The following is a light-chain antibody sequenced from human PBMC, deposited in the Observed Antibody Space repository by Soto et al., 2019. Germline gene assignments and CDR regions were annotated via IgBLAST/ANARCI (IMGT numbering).Light chain of an antibody. Sequence: QSALIQPASVSGSPGQSITISCTGTSSDVGAYNYVSWYQQHPGKAPKLMIYEVINRPSGVSNRFSGSKSGNTASLTISGLQAEDEADYYCGSYTSASTLVFGTGTKVTVL. V-gene: IGLV2-14*01. CDR2: EVI. CDR1: SSDVGAYNY. J-gene: IGLJ1*01. CDR3: GSYTSASTLV.